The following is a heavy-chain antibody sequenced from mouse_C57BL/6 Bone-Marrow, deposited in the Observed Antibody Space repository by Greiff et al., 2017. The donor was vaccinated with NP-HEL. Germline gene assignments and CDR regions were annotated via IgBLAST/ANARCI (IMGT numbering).Heavy chain of an antibody. CDR1: GYAFSSYW. CDR2: IYPGDGDT. CDR3: ARFITTVVATDWYFDV. J-gene: IGHJ1*03. D-gene: IGHD1-1*01. V-gene: IGHV1-80*01. Sequence: VQLQQSGAELVKPGASVKISCKASGYAFSSYWMNWVKQRPGKGLEWIGQIYPGDGDTNSNGKFKGKATLTADKSSSTAYMQLSSLTSEDSAVYFCARFITTVVATDWYFDVWGTGTTVTVSS.